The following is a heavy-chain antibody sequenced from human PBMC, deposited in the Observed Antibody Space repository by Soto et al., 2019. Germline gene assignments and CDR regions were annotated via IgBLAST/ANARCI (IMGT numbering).Heavy chain of an antibody. CDR2: ISSSSSYI. Sequence: GGSLRLSCAASGFTFSSYSMNWVRQAPGKGLEWVASISSSSSYIYYADSVKGRFTISRDKAKNSLFLQMSSLRAEDTALYYCARHQGPAAGNYGMDVWGRGTTVTGS. D-gene: IGHD6-13*01. CDR3: ARHQGPAAGNYGMDV. J-gene: IGHJ6*02. CDR1: GFTFSSYS. V-gene: IGHV3-21*01.